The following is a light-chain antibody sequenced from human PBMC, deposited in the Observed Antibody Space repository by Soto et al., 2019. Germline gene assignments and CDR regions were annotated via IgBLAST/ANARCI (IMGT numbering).Light chain of an antibody. Sequence: IVLTQSPGTRSLSPGERATLSCRASRIFASSYLRWYQQKPGQAPRLLLYAASKRATGIPDRFSGSGSGTDFTLTINILEPEDSAVYYCQQYGSSPPYTFGQGPKVDIK. J-gene: IGKJ2*01. V-gene: IGKV3-20*01. CDR1: RIFASSY. CDR2: AAS. CDR3: QQYGSSPPYT.